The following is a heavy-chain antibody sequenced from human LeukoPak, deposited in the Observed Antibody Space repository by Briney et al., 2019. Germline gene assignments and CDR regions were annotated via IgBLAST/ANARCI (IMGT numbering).Heavy chain of an antibody. J-gene: IGHJ4*02. D-gene: IGHD2-15*01. V-gene: IGHV3-21*01. Sequence: GGSLRLSCAASGFTFSSYSMNWVRQAPGTGLEWVSSISSSSSYIYYADSVKGRFTISRDNAKNSLYLQMNSLRAEDTAVYYCAREGYCSGGSCPYYFDYWGQGTLVTVSS. CDR1: GFTFSSYS. CDR3: AREGYCSGGSCPYYFDY. CDR2: ISSSSSYI.